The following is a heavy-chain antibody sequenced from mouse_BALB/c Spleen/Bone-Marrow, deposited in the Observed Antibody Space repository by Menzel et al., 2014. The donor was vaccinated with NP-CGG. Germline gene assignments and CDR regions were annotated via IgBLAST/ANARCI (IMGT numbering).Heavy chain of an antibody. CDR1: GYTFTDYN. J-gene: IGHJ4*01. Sequence: VQLQQSGPGLVKPGASVKISCKASGYTFTDYNMHWVKQSHGKSLEWIGYIYPYNGGTGYNQKFKSKATLTVDNSSSTAYMELRSLTSEDSAVYYCARLDGYYVAMDYWGQGTSVTVSS. V-gene: IGHV1S29*02. CDR3: ARLDGYYVAMDY. CDR2: IYPYNGGT. D-gene: IGHD2-3*01.